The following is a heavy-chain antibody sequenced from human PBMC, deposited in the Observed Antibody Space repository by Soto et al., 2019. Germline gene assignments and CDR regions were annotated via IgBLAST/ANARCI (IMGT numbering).Heavy chain of an antibody. CDR2: ISSSSSYI. CDR3: ARDQPGYSYGYGLGY. J-gene: IGHJ4*02. Sequence: EVQLVESGGGLVKPGGSLRLSCAASGFAFSSYSMNWVRQAPGKGLEWVSPISSSSSYIYYADSVKGRFTVSRDTATNALYLQMNSLRAADTAVYYCARDQPGYSYGYGLGYWGQGTLVTVSS. V-gene: IGHV3-21*01. D-gene: IGHD5-18*01. CDR1: GFAFSSYS.